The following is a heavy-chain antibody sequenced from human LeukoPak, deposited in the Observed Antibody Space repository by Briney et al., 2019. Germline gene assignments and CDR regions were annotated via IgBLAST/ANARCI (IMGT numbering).Heavy chain of an antibody. J-gene: IGHJ4*02. CDR1: GGSISSYY. CDR3: ARGIHTDDYGDYDPGDYYFDY. D-gene: IGHD4-17*01. V-gene: IGHV4-59*06. CDR2: IYYSGST. Sequence: SETLSLTCTVSGGSISSYYWSWIRQPPGKGLEWIGYIYYSGSTYYNPPLKSRVTISVDTSKNQFSLKLSSVTAADTAVYYCARGIHTDDYGDYDPGDYYFDYWGQGTLVTVSS.